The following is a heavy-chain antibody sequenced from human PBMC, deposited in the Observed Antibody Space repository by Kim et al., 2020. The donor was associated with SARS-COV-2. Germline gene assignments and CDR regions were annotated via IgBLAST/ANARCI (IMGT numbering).Heavy chain of an antibody. CDR1: GFTFNKYW. CDR2: INSDGTTT. Sequence: GGSLRLSCAASGFTFNKYWMHWVRQAPGKGLVWVSLINSDGTTTNYADSVKGRFTISRDNAKNTLFLQMSSLTVEDTAVYYCTRGPDSGSFSEYWGQGTL. D-gene: IGHD1-26*01. CDR3: TRGPDSGSFSEY. V-gene: IGHV3-74*01. J-gene: IGHJ4*02.